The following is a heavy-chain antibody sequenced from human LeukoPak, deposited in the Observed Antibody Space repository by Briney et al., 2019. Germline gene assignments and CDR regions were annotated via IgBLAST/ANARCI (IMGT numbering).Heavy chain of an antibody. V-gene: IGHV1-69*04. CDR3: ARDDYGGAFDP. D-gene: IGHD4-23*01. Sequence: SVKVSCKASGGTLSSYPMSWVRQAPGQGLEWMGRIIPILGIANYAQKFQGRVTITADKSTSTAYMELSSLRSGDTAMYYCARDDYGGAFDPWGQGTLVTVSS. CDR1: GGTLSSYP. J-gene: IGHJ5*02. CDR2: IIPILGIA.